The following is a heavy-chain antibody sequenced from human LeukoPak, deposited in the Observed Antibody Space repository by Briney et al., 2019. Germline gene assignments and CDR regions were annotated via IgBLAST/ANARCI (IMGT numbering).Heavy chain of an antibody. V-gene: IGHV3-49*03. Sequence: GGSLRLSCTASGFTFGDYAMSWLRQAPGKGLEWVGFIRSKAYGETADYAASVKGRFTISRDDSKAIAYLQMNSLKTEDTAVYHCTRDRGAYNLYDYWGQGTLVTVSS. D-gene: IGHD1-1*01. CDR1: GFTFGDYA. CDR2: IRSKAYGETA. J-gene: IGHJ4*02. CDR3: TRDRGAYNLYDY.